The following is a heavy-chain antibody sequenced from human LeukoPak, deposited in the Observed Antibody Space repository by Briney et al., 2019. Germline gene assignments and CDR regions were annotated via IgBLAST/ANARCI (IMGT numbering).Heavy chain of an antibody. D-gene: IGHD3-9*01. V-gene: IGHV3-74*01. CDR1: GFTFSSYW. Sequence: GESLRLSCVASGFTFSSYWMHWVRQAPGKGLVWVSRINRDGSYASYADSVKGRFTISRDNAKNTLYLQMSSLSAEDTAVYYCASTGDDWRGNWGQGTLVTVSS. CDR2: INRDGSYA. J-gene: IGHJ4*02. CDR3: ASTGDDWRGN.